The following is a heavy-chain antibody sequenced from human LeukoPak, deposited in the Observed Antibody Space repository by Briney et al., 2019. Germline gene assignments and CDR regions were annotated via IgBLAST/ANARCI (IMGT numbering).Heavy chain of an antibody. CDR3: ARGRFLEWTYYFDY. D-gene: IGHD3-3*01. J-gene: IGHJ4*02. CDR1: GGSISSYY. CDR2: IYYSGST. V-gene: IGHV4-59*12. Sequence: SETLSLTCTVSGGSISSYYWSWIRQPPGKGLEWIGYIYYSGSTNYNPSLKSRVTISVDTSKNQFSLKLSSVTAADTAVYYCARGRFLEWTYYFDYWGQGTLVTVSS.